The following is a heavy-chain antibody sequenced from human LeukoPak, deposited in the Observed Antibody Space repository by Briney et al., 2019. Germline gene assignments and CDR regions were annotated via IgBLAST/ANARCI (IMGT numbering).Heavy chain of an antibody. CDR2: IYCSGST. D-gene: IGHD1-26*01. CDR3: ARHAGPYSGSYPGAFDI. V-gene: IGHV4-39*01. Sequence: SETLSLTCTVSGGSISSSSYYWGWIRQPPGKGLEWIGSIYCSGSTYYNPSLKSRVTISVDTSKNQFSLKLSSVTAADTAVYYCARHAGPYSGSYPGAFDIWGQGTMVTVSS. J-gene: IGHJ3*02. CDR1: GGSISSSSYY.